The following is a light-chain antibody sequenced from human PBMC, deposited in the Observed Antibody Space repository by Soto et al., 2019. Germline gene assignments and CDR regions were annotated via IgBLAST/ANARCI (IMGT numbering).Light chain of an antibody. CDR2: EVS. V-gene: IGLV2-14*01. J-gene: IGLJ2*01. CDR3: SNSYRSSTTLI. Sequence: QSVLTQPASVSGSPGQSITISCTGTSSDVGGYNYVSWYQHHPGKAPKLMIYEVSNRPSGVSNRFSGSKSGNTASLTISGLQAEDEADYYCSNSYRSSTTLIFGGGTKVTVL. CDR1: SSDVGGYNY.